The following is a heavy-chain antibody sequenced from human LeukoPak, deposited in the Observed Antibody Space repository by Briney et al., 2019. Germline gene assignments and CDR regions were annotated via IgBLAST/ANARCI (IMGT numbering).Heavy chain of an antibody. CDR2: INPNSGGT. V-gene: IGHV1-2*02. CDR3: ARGASGLGSSWLHYYYYMDV. D-gene: IGHD6-13*01. CDR1: GYTFTGYY. Sequence: ASVKVSCKASGYTFTGYYKHWVRQAPGQGLEWMGWINPNSGGTNYAQKFQGRVTMTRDTSISTAYMELSRLRSDDTAVYYCARGASGLGSSWLHYYYYMDVWGKGTTVTVSS. J-gene: IGHJ6*03.